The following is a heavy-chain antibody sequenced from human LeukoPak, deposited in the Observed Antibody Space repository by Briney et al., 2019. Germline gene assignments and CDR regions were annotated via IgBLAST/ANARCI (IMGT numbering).Heavy chain of an antibody. CDR3: ARDESTSILWW. D-gene: IGHD2-21*01. CDR2: INPSGGST. V-gene: IGHV1-46*01. CDR1: GYTFINYY. Sequence: ASVKVSCKASGYTFINYYMHWVRHARGQGLERMGIINPSGGSTSYAQKFQGRVTMTRDTSTSTVYMELSSLRSEDTAVYYCARDESTSILWWWGQGTLVTVSS. J-gene: IGHJ1*01.